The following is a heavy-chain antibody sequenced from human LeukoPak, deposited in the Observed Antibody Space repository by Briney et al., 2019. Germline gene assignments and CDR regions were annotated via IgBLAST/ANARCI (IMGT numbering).Heavy chain of an antibody. D-gene: IGHD6-19*01. CDR2: INPNNGGT. J-gene: IGHJ4*02. V-gene: IGHV1-2*02. CDR1: GYTFTSYG. CDR3: ARGVAGTPLTDY. Sequence: ASVKVSCKASGYTFTSYGISWVRQAPGQGLEWMGWINPNNGGTNYAQKFQGRVTMTRDTSISIAYMELSRLRSDDTAVYYCARGVAGTPLTDYWGQGTLVTVSS.